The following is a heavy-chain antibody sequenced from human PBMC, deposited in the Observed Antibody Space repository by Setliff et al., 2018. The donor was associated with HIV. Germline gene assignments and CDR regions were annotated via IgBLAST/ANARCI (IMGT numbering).Heavy chain of an antibody. D-gene: IGHD6-19*01. CDR1: GGPISTDHN. V-gene: IGHV4-39*01. Sequence: ETLSLTCTVSGGPISTDHNWGWFRQPPGKGLEWIAGIHEKGRTYYNPSLKSRVIILMDTSNKQFSVRLRSVTAADTATYYCARHRQWHLLPDHWGQGVWVTVSS. CDR3: ARHRQWHLLPDH. CDR2: IHEKGRT. J-gene: IGHJ4*02.